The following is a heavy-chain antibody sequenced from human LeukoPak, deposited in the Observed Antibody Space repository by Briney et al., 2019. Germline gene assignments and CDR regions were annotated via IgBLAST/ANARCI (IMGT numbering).Heavy chain of an antibody. CDR3: AREFSSWSPYFDY. V-gene: IGHV3-33*01. D-gene: IGHD6-13*01. J-gene: IGHJ4*02. CDR2: IWYDGNNQ. Sequence: PGGSLRLSCAASGFTFSSYGMHWVRQAPGKGLEWVAIIWYDGNNQYYADSVTGRFIISRDNSKNTLYLQMNSLRAEDTAVYYCAREFSSWSPYFDYWGQGTLVTVSS. CDR1: GFTFSSYG.